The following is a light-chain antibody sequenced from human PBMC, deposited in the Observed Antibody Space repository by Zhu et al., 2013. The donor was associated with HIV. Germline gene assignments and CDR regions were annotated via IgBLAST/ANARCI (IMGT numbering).Light chain of an antibody. J-gene: IGKJ1*01. V-gene: IGKV3-15*01. CDR3: QQYNDWPPWT. CDR2: GAS. Sequence: EIVLTQSPATLSLSPGERVTLSCRASQSVGTDLAWYQQKPGQPPRLLIYGASTRATGVSVRFSGSGSGTEFTLTISSLQSEDFAVFYCQQYNDWPPWTFGQGTKVEMK. CDR1: QSVGTD.